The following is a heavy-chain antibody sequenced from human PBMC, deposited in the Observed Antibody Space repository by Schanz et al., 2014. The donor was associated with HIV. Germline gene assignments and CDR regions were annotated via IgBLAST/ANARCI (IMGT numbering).Heavy chain of an antibody. V-gene: IGHV3-74*01. CDR3: ARESNGAFDL. CDR2: INALGTTT. CDR1: GFTFSNDW. Sequence: EVQLVESGGGLVQPGGSLRLSCAASGFTFSNDWMHWVRQAPGKGLVWVSRINALGTTTAYADSVKGRFAISRDNAKRTLYLQMKXXXXEESAVFYCARESNGAFDLWGRGTLVTVSS. J-gene: IGHJ2*01.